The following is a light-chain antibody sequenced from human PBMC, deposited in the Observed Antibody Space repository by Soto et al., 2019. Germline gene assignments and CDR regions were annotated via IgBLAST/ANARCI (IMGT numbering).Light chain of an antibody. J-gene: IGLJ3*02. Sequence: QSVLTQPPSASGTPGQRVTISCSGRSSNNGSNTVNWYQQLPGTAPKHLIFSNNQRPSGVPDRFSGSKSGTSASLAISGLQPEDEADYYCAAWDGSRSWVFGGGTKLTVL. CDR2: SNN. CDR3: AAWDGSRSWV. CDR1: SSNNGSNT. V-gene: IGLV1-44*01.